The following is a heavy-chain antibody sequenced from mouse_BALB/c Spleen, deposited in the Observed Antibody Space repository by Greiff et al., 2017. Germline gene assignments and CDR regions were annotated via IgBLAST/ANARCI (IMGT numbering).Heavy chain of an antibody. CDR3: ARQLRYFDV. V-gene: IGHV5-12-2*01. CDR2: ISNGGGST. Sequence: EVQLVESGGGLVQPGGSLKLSCAASGFTFSSYTMSWVRQTPEKRLEWVAYISNGGGSTYYPDTVKGRFTISRDNAKNTLYLQMSSLKSEDTAMYYCARQLRYFDVWGAGTTVTVSA. CDR1: GFTFSSYT. J-gene: IGHJ1*01.